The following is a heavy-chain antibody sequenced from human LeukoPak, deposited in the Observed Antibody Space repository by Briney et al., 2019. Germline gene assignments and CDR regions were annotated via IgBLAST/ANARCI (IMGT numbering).Heavy chain of an antibody. CDR1: GFTFSSYT. CDR2: ISATSRYI. V-gene: IGHV3-21*01. D-gene: IGHD3-22*01. Sequence: GGSLRLSCAASGFTFSSYTMIWVRQAPGKGLEWVSSISATSRYIYYADSMKGRFTVSRDNAKNSLFLQINSLRAEDTAVYYCAREGAHFDSGGYYDAFDFWGQGTLVTVSS. CDR3: AREGAHFDSGGYYDAFDF. J-gene: IGHJ3*01.